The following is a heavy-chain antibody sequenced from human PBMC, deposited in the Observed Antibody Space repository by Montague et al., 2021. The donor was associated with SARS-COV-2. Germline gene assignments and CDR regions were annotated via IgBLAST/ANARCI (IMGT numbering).Heavy chain of an antibody. Sequence: SETLSLTCTVSGYSISSGDYWGWIRQPPGKGLEWIGRIYRNGNTYYNPSLKSRVTISVDTSKNQFSLKLRSVTAADTAVYYCARVSISYDLDDASYGMDVWGQGTTVTVSS. V-gene: IGHV4-38-2*02. CDR2: IYRNGNT. J-gene: IGHJ6*02. CDR1: GYSISSGDY. CDR3: ARVSISYDLDDASYGMDV. D-gene: IGHD1-1*01.